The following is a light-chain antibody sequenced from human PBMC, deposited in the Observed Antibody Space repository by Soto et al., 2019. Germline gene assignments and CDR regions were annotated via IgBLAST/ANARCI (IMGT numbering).Light chain of an antibody. CDR2: GAS. V-gene: IGKV3-20*01. Sequence: EVVLTQSPGTLSLSPGESATLSCRASQSFSTNYLAWYQHKPGQAPRLLIYGASTRATGIPDRFSGSRSGTAFTLTISRLEPEDFAVYYCQQYASSMVYTFGQGTKLEIK. J-gene: IGKJ2*01. CDR3: QQYASSMVYT. CDR1: QSFSTNY.